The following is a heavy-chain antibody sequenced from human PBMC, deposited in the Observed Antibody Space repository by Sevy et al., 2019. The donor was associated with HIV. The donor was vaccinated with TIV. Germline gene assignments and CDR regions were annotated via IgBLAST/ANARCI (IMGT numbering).Heavy chain of an antibody. CDR2: IWSDGSIT. J-gene: IGHJ6*02. V-gene: IGHV3-33*01. Sequence: GGSLRLSCAASGFTFSSYGMHWVRQAPGKGLEWVAAIWSDGSITYYADSVKGRFTISRDNFKNTLYLQMNSLRAEDTAVYYCAIFYSYGSGIYYNGMDVWGQGTTVTVSS. CDR3: AIFYSYGSGIYYNGMDV. D-gene: IGHD3-10*01. CDR1: GFTFSSYG.